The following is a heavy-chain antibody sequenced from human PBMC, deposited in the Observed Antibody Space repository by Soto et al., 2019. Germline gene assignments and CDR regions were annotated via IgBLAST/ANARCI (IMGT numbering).Heavy chain of an antibody. CDR2: ISGSGGTT. J-gene: IGHJ3*02. CDR1: GFTFRSYA. D-gene: IGHD6-19*01. Sequence: EVQLLEAGGGLVQPGGSLRLSCAASGFTFRSYAMNWVRQAPGKGLEWVSDISGSGGTTSYADSVKGRFTISRDNSKNTLYMEMNSLRDEDTAVYYCAKCRPTSGWLRTEALEIWGQGTTVTVSS. V-gene: IGHV3-23*01. CDR3: AKCRPTSGWLRTEALEI.